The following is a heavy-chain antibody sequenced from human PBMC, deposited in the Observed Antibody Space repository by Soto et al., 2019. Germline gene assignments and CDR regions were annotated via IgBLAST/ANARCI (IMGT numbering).Heavy chain of an antibody. CDR1: GDSISTDNW. CDR3: ARDTHWGLGD. D-gene: IGHD7-27*01. V-gene: IGHV4-4*02. CDR2: IYHSGST. Sequence: QVQLQESGPGLVKPSETLSLTCAVSGDSISTDNWWSWVRQPPGKGLEWIGEIYHSGSTNYNPSLKSRVTISADRSKNQLSLRLNSVTAADTAVYFCARDTHWGLGDWGQGILVIVSS. J-gene: IGHJ4*02.